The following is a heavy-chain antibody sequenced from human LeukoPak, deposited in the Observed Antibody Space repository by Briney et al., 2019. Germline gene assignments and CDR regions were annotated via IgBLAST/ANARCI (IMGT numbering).Heavy chain of an antibody. CDR2: IYYSGST. CDR3: ARSLYRSSAFDI. V-gene: IGHV4-39*07. D-gene: IGHD2-2*02. CDR1: GGSISSSSYY. Sequence: SETLSLTCTVSGGSISSSSYYWGWIRQPPGKGLEWIGSIYYSGSTNYNPSLKSRVTISVDTSKNQFSLKLSSVTAADTAVYYCARSLYRSSAFDIWGQGTMVTVSS. J-gene: IGHJ3*02.